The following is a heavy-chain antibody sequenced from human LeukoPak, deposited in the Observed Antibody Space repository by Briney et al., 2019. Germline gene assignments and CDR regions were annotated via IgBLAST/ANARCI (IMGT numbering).Heavy chain of an antibody. CDR2: IGGSAGST. V-gene: IGHV3-23*01. Sequence: PGGSLRLSCAASGFTFSRYDMNWVRQAPGKGLEWVSAIGGSAGSTYYADSVKGRFTISRDNSKNTLYLQMNSLRAEDTAVYYCAKVRISAAAFDAFDIWGQGTMVAVSS. D-gene: IGHD6-13*01. CDR1: GFTFSRYD. CDR3: AKVRISAAAFDAFDI. J-gene: IGHJ3*02.